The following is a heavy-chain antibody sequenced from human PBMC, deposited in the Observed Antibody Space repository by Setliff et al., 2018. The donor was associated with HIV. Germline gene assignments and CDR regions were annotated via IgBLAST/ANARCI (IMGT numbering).Heavy chain of an antibody. CDR1: GGSTTSGGYY. V-gene: IGHV4-31*03. CDR3: ARDGIYDYSNYVDAFDI. D-gene: IGHD4-4*01. J-gene: IGHJ3*02. CDR2: IYYSGST. Sequence: SETLSLTCSVSGGSTTSGGYYWGWIRQHPGKGLEYIGYIYYSGSTYYNPSLKSRVTMSIDTSTQQFFLNVTSVTAADTAVYYCARDGIYDYSNYVDAFDIWGQGTMVTVSS.